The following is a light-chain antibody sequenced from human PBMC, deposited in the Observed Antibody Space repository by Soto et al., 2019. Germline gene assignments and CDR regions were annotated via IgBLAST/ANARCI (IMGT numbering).Light chain of an antibody. J-gene: IGLJ1*01. V-gene: IGLV2-14*01. CDR1: SSDVGSYDH. CDR3: ISYTGSSTSYV. Sequence: QSVLTQPASVSGSPGQSITISCSGTSSDVGSYDHVAWYQQFPGKTPKLMIYAVSNRPSGVSSRFSGSKSGNTASLTISGLQAEDEADYYCISYTGSSTSYVFGTGTKLTVL. CDR2: AVS.